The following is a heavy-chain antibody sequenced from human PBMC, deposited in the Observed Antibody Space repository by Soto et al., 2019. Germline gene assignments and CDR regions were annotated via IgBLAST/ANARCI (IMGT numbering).Heavy chain of an antibody. CDR2: IIPLFGTP. J-gene: IGHJ4*02. V-gene: IGHV1-69*01. CDR1: GGIFSTYA. Sequence: QVQLVQSGAEVKKPGSSVKVSCKASGGIFSTYAISWLXXXXGQGLEWMGGIIPLFGTPNYAQRFQGRVTITADESTSTAYMELSRLRSEDTAVYYCARDRDDYGSGNYYNRIDFWGQGTLVTVSS. D-gene: IGHD3-10*01. CDR3: ARDRDDYGSGNYYNRIDF.